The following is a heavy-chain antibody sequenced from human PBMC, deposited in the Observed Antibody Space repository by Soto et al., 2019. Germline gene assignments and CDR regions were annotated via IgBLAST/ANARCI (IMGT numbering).Heavy chain of an antibody. CDR2: IKSKTDGGTT. CDR3: TTDPRAAAGTIGDYYYMDV. J-gene: IGHJ6*03. Sequence: GGSLRLSCAASGFTFSNAWMSWVRQAPGKGLEWVGRIKSKTDGGTTDYAAPVKGRFTISRDDSKNTLYLQMNSLKTEDTAVYYCTTDPRAAAGTIGDYYYMDVWGKGTTVTVSS. V-gene: IGHV3-15*01. D-gene: IGHD6-13*01. CDR1: GFTFSNAW.